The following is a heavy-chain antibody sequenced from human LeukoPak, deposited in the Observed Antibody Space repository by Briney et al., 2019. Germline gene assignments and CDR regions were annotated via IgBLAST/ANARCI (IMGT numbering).Heavy chain of an antibody. J-gene: IGHJ4*02. CDR2: IYYSGNT. Sequence: PSETLSLTCSVSGVPINSRDYYWNWIRQPPGKGLEWIGSIYYSGNTYYNRSLQSRATISVDTSRDYFSLTLSSVTAADTALYFCSRGAMTAKPADFWGQGTLVTVSS. CDR1: GVPINSRDYY. V-gene: IGHV4-39*01. D-gene: IGHD2-2*01. CDR3: SRGAMTAKPADF.